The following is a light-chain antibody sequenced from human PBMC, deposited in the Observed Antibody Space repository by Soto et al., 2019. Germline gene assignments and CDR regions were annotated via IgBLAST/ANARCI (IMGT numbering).Light chain of an antibody. Sequence: IVLTQSPGTLSLSPGERATLSCRASQSVSSDLAWYQQKPGQAPRLLIYSASRGATGFPARFSGSGSGTDFTLTISRLEPGDFAVYYCQHYGDSLTWTFGQGTKVDIK. CDR1: QSVSSD. J-gene: IGKJ1*01. V-gene: IGKV3-20*01. CDR2: SAS. CDR3: QHYGDSLTWT.